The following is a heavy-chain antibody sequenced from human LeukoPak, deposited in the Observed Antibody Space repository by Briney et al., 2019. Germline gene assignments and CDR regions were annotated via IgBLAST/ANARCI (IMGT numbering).Heavy chain of an antibody. V-gene: IGHV4-31*03. Sequence: SETLSLTCTVSGGSISGGGYYWSWIRQHPGKGLERIGYIYYSGSTYYNPSLKSRVTISVDTSKNQFSLKLSSVTAADTAVYYCARGGVVAAIDYWGQGTLVTVSS. CDR3: ARGGVVAAIDY. CDR1: GGSISGGGYY. J-gene: IGHJ4*02. CDR2: IYYSGST. D-gene: IGHD3-3*01.